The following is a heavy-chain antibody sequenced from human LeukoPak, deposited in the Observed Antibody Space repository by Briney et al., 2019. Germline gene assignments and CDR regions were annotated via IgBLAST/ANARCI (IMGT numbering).Heavy chain of an antibody. CDR1: GFSVSDYY. D-gene: IGHD3-3*01. J-gene: IGHJ4*02. V-gene: IGHV3-30*18. Sequence: PGGSLRLSCAGSGFSVSDYYMSWVRQAPGKGLEWVAVISYDGSNKYYADSVKGRFTISRDNSKNTLYLQMNSLRAEDTAVYYCAKESDFWSGYFDYWGQGTLVTVSS. CDR2: ISYDGSNK. CDR3: AKESDFWSGYFDY.